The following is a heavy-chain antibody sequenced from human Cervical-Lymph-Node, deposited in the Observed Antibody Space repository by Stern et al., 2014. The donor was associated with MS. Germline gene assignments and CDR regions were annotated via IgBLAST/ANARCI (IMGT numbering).Heavy chain of an antibody. J-gene: IGHJ5*02. D-gene: IGHD6-19*01. Sequence: QVQLVQSVGGLVKPGGSLRLSCAASGFSFSDFSMNWIRQAPGKGLEWVSYTSSSGSDRLYADSVKGRFTVSRDGAKNSVYLQMNSLRAEDTAIYYCARDRIAVDGNWFDTWGQGTLVSVSS. CDR2: TSSSGSDR. CDR3: ARDRIAVDGNWFDT. V-gene: IGHV3-11*01. CDR1: GFSFSDFS.